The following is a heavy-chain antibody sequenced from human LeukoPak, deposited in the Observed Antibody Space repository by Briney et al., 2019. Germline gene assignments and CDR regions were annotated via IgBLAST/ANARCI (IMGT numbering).Heavy chain of an antibody. V-gene: IGHV3-7*04. CDR1: RFTFSSYW. CDR3: ARVASSSSFDY. Sequence: GGSLRLSCAASRFTFSSYWMSWVRQAPGKGLEWVANIKQDGSEKYYVDSVKGRFTISRDNAKNSLYLQMNSLRAEDAAVYYCARVASSSSFDYWGQGTLVTVSS. J-gene: IGHJ4*02. CDR2: IKQDGSEK. D-gene: IGHD6-6*01.